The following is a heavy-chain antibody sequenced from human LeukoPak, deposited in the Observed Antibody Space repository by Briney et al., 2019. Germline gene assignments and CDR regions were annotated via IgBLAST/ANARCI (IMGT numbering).Heavy chain of an antibody. V-gene: IGHV3-30-3*01. CDR1: GFTFSSYA. CDR3: ARDRRSSSWYSSDWFDP. CDR2: ISYDGSNK. Sequence: PGRSLRLSCAASGFTFSSYAMHWVRQAPGKGLEWVAVISYDGSNKYYADSVKGRFTISRDNAKNSLYLQMNSLRAEDTAVYYCARDRRSSSWYSSDWFDPWGQGTLVTVSS. J-gene: IGHJ5*02. D-gene: IGHD6-13*01.